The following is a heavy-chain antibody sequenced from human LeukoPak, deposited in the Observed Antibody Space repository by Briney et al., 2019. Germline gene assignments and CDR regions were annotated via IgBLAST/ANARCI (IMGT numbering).Heavy chain of an antibody. D-gene: IGHD1-14*01. Sequence: ASVKVSCKASGYTFTGYYMHWVRQAPGQGLEWMGWISAYNGNTNYAQKLQGRVTMTTDTSTSTAYMELRSLRSDDTAVYYCATSPGYDYWGQGTLVTVSS. CDR1: GYTFTGYY. V-gene: IGHV1-18*04. J-gene: IGHJ4*02. CDR2: ISAYNGNT. CDR3: ATSPGYDY.